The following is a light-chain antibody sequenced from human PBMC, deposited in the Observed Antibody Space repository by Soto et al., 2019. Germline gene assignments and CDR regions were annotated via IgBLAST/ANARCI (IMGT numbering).Light chain of an antibody. Sequence: DIVLPQSPVTLSLDPGERAPLSCRASQSVSGYLVGYQQKPGQAPRLLIYDASTRAAGIPARFIGSGSGTDFTLTISSLEPEDSAVYYCQQHLGRHTFGQGAKVDI. CDR2: DAS. CDR1: QSVSGY. J-gene: IGKJ1*01. V-gene: IGKV3-11*01. CDR3: QQHLGRHT.